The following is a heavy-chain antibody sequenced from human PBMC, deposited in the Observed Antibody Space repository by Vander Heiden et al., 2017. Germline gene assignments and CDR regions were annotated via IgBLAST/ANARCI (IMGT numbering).Heavy chain of an antibody. CDR3: ARDPTPIEYSGSYYFDY. CDR2: ISSSSSYI. Sequence: EVQLVESGGGLAKPGGSVRSSCAASGFPLVSHVINWVRQAPGKGLEWVSSISSSSSYIYYPDSVKGRFTISRDNAKNSLYLQLNSLRAEDTPVYYCARDPTPIEYSGSYYFDYWVHGTLVAVSS. V-gene: IGHV3-21*01. CDR1: GFPLVSHV. D-gene: IGHD1-26*01. J-gene: IGHJ4*01.